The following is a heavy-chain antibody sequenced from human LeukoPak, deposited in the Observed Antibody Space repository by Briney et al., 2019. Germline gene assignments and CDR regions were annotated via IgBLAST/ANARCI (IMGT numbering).Heavy chain of an antibody. CDR2: INPNSGGT. Sequence: ASVKVSCKASGYTFTCYYMHWVRQAPGQGLEWMGRINPNSGGTNYAQKFQGRVTMTRDTSISTAYMELSRLRSDDTAVYYCARGLQIVVVHDYWGQGTLVTVSS. CDR1: GYTFTCYY. CDR3: ARGLQIVVVHDY. D-gene: IGHD3-22*01. V-gene: IGHV1-2*06. J-gene: IGHJ4*02.